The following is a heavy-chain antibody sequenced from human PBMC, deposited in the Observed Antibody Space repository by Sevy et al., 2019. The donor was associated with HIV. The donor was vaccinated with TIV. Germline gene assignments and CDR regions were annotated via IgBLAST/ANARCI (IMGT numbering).Heavy chain of an antibody. CDR3: ARSQARLSGWRPTLYYYGMDV. Sequence: ASVKVSCKASGYTFTSYDINWVRQATGQGLEWMGWMNPNSGNTSYAQKFQGRVTMTRNTSISTAYMELSSLRSEDTAVYYCARSQARLSGWRPTLYYYGMDVWGQGTTVTVSS. J-gene: IGHJ6*02. D-gene: IGHD2-21*02. CDR1: GYTFTSYD. CDR2: MNPNSGNT. V-gene: IGHV1-8*01.